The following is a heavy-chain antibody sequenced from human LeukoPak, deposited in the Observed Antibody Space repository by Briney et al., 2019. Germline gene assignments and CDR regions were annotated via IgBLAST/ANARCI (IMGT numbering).Heavy chain of an antibody. Sequence: GASVKVSCKASGYTFTGYYMHWVRQAPGQGLEWMGWINPNSGGTNYAQKFQGRVTMTRDTSISTAYMELSRLRSDDTAVYYCARVDILSVGRYFDYWGQGTLVTVSS. CDR2: INPNSGGT. D-gene: IGHD3-9*01. J-gene: IGHJ4*02. CDR1: GYTFTGYY. V-gene: IGHV1-2*02. CDR3: ARVDILSVGRYFDY.